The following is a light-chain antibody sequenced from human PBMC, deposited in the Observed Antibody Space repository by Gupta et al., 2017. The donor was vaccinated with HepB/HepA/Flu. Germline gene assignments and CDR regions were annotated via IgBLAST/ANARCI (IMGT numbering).Light chain of an antibody. V-gene: IGKV3-11*01. CDR1: QSVSSY. Sequence: EIVLTPSPATLSSSPGERATLSCRASQSVSSYLAWYQQKPGQAPRLLIYDASNRATCIPARFSGSGSGTEFTLTISSLEPEDFAVYYCQQRSNWPRTFGQGTKVEIK. CDR3: QQRSNWPRT. J-gene: IGKJ1*01. CDR2: DAS.